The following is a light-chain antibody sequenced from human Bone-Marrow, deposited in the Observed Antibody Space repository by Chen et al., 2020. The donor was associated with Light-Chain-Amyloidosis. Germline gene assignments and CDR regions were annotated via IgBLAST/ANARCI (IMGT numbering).Light chain of an antibody. V-gene: IGKV4-1*01. CDR1: QSVLYSSNNKNY. Sequence: DIVMTQSPDSLAVSLGERATINCKSSQSVLYSSNNKNYLAWYQQKPGQPPKLLIYWASSRESGVPDRCSGSGSGTDFTLTISSLQAEDVAVYYCQQYYTVTWTFGQGTKVEIK. J-gene: IGKJ1*01. CDR2: WAS. CDR3: QQYYTVTWT.